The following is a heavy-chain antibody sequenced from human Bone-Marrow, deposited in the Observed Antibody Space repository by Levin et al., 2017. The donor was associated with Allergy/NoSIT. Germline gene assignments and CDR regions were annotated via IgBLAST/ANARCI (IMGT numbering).Heavy chain of an antibody. V-gene: IGHV4-59*01. Sequence: SETLSLTCTVSGGSISSYYWSWIRQPPGKGLEWIGYIYYSGSTNYNPSLKSRVTISVDTSKNQFSLKLSSVTAADTAVYYCARSPAAGTPTHTLDFDYWGQGTLVTVSS. D-gene: IGHD6-13*01. CDR1: GGSISSYY. CDR3: ARSPAAGTPTHTLDFDY. J-gene: IGHJ4*02. CDR2: IYYSGST.